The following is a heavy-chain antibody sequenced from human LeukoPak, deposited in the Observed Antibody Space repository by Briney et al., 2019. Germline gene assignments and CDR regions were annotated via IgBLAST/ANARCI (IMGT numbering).Heavy chain of an antibody. Sequence: SETLSLTCTVSGGSISGYYWSWIRRPPGRGLEWIGYIDDSGNTNYNPSLTTQVTISLDKSKYQFSLQLNFVTAADTAMYHCARSDSHGSGTHTVFDAFDIWGQGTRVTVSS. CDR3: ARSDSHGSGTHTVFDAFDI. J-gene: IGHJ3*02. CDR2: IDDSGNT. V-gene: IGHV4-59*01. CDR1: GGSISGYY. D-gene: IGHD3-10*01.